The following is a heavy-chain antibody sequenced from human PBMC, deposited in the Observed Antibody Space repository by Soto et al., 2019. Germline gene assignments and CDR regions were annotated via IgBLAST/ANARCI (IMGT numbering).Heavy chain of an antibody. V-gene: IGHV4-59*01. Sequence: SEALCLTWTVSGGSISSYYWSWSRRPPGKGLEWIGYIYYSGSTNYNPSLKSRVTISVDTSKNQFSLKLSSVTAADTAVYYCARHRLYSSSSGPFGMDVWGQGTTVTVSS. CDR2: IYYSGST. J-gene: IGHJ6*02. CDR1: GGSISSYY. CDR3: ARHRLYSSSSGPFGMDV. D-gene: IGHD6-6*01.